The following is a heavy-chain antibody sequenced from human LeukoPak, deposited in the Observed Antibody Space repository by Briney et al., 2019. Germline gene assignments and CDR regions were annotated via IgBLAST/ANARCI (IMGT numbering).Heavy chain of an antibody. V-gene: IGHV4-59*01. D-gene: IGHD3-22*01. CDR2: ISYSGST. Sequence: PSETLSLTCTVSGASIRTFYWTWIRQPPGKGLEWIAYISYSGSTTYDPSLKSRVTISLDTSKKQFSLNLNSLTAADTAVYYCARGIGNSRGTRFDPWGQGALVTVSS. CDR1: GASIRTFY. CDR3: ARGIGNSRGTRFDP. J-gene: IGHJ5*02.